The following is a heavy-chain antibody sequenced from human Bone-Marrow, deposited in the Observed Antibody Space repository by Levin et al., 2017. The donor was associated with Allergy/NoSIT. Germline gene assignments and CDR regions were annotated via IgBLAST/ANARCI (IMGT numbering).Heavy chain of an antibody. V-gene: IGHV4-31*03. CDR3: ARVLAGFDGSAMAYDY. D-gene: IGHD3-10*01. Sequence: PSETLSLTCTVSGASIRSGAYYWSWVRQPPGQGLEWIGYIYYNGSTYFNPSLKSRVSISVDTSKSQFSLKLSSVTAADTAHYYCARVLAGFDGSAMAYDYWGRGSLVTVSS. J-gene: IGHJ4*02. CDR1: GASIRSGAYY. CDR2: IYYNGST.